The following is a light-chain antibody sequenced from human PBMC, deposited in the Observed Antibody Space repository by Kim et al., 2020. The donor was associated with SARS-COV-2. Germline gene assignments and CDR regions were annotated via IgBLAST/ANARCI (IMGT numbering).Light chain of an antibody. J-gene: IGLJ3*02. CDR3: SAWDSSLSSWV. CDR2: RDT. Sequence: RTATLPCTGNSNNVGPQGAAWLQQHQGHPPKLLAYRDTNRPSGISERLSASRSGSTASLTITGLQPEDEADYYCSAWDSSLSSWVFGGGTQLTVL. V-gene: IGLV10-54*01. CDR1: SNNVGPQG.